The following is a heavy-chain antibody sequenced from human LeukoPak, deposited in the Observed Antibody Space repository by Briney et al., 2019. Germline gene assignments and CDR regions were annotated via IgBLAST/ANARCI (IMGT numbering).Heavy chain of an antibody. CDR3: ARDQDYGLDY. CDR1: GFTFSDYY. Sequence: GGSLRLSCAASGFTFSDYYMSWIRQAPGKGLGWVSYISSSSSYTNYADSVKGRFTISRDNAKNSLYLQLSSLRAEDTAVYYCARDQDYGLDYWGQGTLVTVSS. V-gene: IGHV3-11*06. CDR2: ISSSSSYT. J-gene: IGHJ4*02. D-gene: IGHD4-17*01.